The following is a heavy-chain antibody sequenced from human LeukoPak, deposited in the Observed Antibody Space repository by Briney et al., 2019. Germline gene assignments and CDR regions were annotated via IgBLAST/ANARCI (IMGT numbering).Heavy chain of an antibody. J-gene: IGHJ4*02. D-gene: IGHD5-12*01. CDR1: GGTFSSYA. V-gene: IGHV1-69*06. CDR2: IIPIFGTA. CDR3: ARSKRYSGYDSRGDLDY. Sequence: ASVKVSCKASGGTFSSYAISWVRQAPGQGLEWMGGIIPIFGTANYAQKLQGRVTITADKSTSTAYMELSSLRSEDTAVYYCARSKRYSGYDSRGDLDYWGQGTLVTVSS.